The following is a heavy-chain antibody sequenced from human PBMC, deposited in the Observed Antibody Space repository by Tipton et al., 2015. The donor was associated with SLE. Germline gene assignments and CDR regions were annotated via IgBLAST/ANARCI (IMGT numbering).Heavy chain of an antibody. Sequence: LRLSCTVSGGSLRSYYWTWIRQPAGKGLEWIGRVYFGGSTNYNPSPKSRVAISLDTSKNQFSLKLKSVTAADTAVYFCARAMAWTGDPLHFDYWGQGSLVTVSS. D-gene: IGHD3/OR15-3a*01. CDR1: GGSLRSYY. V-gene: IGHV4-4*07. CDR3: ARAMAWTGDPLHFDY. CDR2: VYFGGST. J-gene: IGHJ4*02.